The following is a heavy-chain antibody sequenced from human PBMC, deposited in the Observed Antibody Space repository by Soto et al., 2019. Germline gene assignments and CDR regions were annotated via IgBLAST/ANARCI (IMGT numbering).Heavy chain of an antibody. V-gene: IGHV4-34*12. D-gene: IGHD6-13*01. CDR2: VFHNGNT. CDR1: GGSFTANY. J-gene: IGHJ4*02. CDR3: ASARWDF. Sequence: QVQLHQWGAGLVKPSETLSLTCAVSGGSFTANYWAWVRQPPGNGLEWIGEVFHNGNTNYNPSLKSRVTVSADTSKNQFSLRLTSVTAADTAVYFCASARWDFWGQGTLVTVSS.